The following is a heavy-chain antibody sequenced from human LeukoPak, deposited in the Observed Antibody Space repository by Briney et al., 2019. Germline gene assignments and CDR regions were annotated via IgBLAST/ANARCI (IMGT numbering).Heavy chain of an antibody. Sequence: GGSLRLSCAASGFTLSSYGMHWVRQAPGKGLEWVAGISYDGRSKEYVDSVKGRFTISRDNSKNTLYLQMNSLKAEDTAVYYCAKDRGYSHGFDYWGQGTLVTVSS. D-gene: IGHD5-18*01. CDR2: ISYDGRSK. CDR1: GFTLSSYG. V-gene: IGHV3-30*18. CDR3: AKDRGYSHGFDY. J-gene: IGHJ4*02.